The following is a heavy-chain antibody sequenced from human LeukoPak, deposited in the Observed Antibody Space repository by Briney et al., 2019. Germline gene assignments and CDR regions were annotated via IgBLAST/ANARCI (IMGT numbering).Heavy chain of an antibody. Sequence: GGSLRLSCAASGFTLSNYWMSWVRQAPGKGLEWVAAISYDGSNKNYADSVKGRFTISRDNSKNTLYLQMDNLRAEDTAVYYCARVTTAIPDAFDIWGQGTMVTVSS. CDR1: GFTLSNYW. CDR2: ISYDGSNK. J-gene: IGHJ3*02. D-gene: IGHD2-21*02. CDR3: ARVTTAIPDAFDI. V-gene: IGHV3-30*03.